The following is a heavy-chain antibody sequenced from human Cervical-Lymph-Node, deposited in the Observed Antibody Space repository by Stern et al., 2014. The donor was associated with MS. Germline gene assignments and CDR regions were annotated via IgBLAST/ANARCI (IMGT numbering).Heavy chain of an antibody. CDR2: IHYHGSS. Sequence: QVQLQESGPGLVKPSDTLSLTCTVSGFFLNTDNLWGGLRQPPGKGLEWVGYIHYHGSSHYNQSLQSRVTMATANSKNQLSPTLRSVTALDSAVYYCAKKIGGGTTCDSWGQGTLVTVSP. V-gene: IGHV4-28*01. D-gene: IGHD2-15*01. CDR1: GFFLNTDNL. J-gene: IGHJ5*01. CDR3: AKKIGGGTTCDS.